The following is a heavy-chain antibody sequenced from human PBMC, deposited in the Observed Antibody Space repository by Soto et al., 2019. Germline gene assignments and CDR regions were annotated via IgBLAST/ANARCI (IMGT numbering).Heavy chain of an antibody. CDR1: GFTFSSYI. CDR3: ARQGWCGLDN. CDR2: SSSTSSDT. J-gene: IGHJ4*02. V-gene: IGHV3-21*01. D-gene: IGHD6-19*01. Sequence: EVQLVESGGGLVKPGGSLRLSCAASGFTFSSYIMNWVRQAPGKGLEWVSSSSSTSSDTYYADSVKGRFIISRDLAKKELFLQMNSLRAEDTAVYYCARQGWCGLDNWGQGTLVTVSS.